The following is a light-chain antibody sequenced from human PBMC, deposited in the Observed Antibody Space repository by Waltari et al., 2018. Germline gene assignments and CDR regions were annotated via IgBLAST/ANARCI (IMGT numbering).Light chain of an antibody. CDR1: QSVSSY. J-gene: IGKJ3*01. CDR2: DAS. CDR3: QQRSNCL. V-gene: IGKV3D-11*02. Sequence: EIVLTQSPATLSLSPGERATLSCRASQSVSSYLAWYQQKPGQAPRLLNYDASNRATGIPARFSGSGPETDFTLTISSLEPEDFAVYYCQQRSNCLFGPGTKVDIK.